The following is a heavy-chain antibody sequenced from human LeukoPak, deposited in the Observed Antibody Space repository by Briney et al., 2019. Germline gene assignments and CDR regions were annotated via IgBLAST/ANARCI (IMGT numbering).Heavy chain of an antibody. Sequence: PGGSLRLSCAASGFTFSSYSMNWVRQAPGKGLEWVSSISSSSSYVYYADSVKGRFTISRDNAKNSLYLQMNSLRAEDTAVYYCARGRKRNLAIYYYYYMDVWGKGTTVTVSS. CDR3: ARGRKRNLAIYYYYYMDV. CDR2: ISSSSSYV. D-gene: IGHD1-14*01. V-gene: IGHV3-21*04. CDR1: GFTFSSYS. J-gene: IGHJ6*03.